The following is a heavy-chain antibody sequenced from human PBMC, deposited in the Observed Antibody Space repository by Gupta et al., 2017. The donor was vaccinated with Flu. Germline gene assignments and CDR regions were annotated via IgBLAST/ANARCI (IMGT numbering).Heavy chain of an antibody. V-gene: IGHV1-69*01. CDR1: GVTFSSYA. CDR3: ARKGGGHCSGGTCYSFDY. CDR2: VIPVFGPT. Sequence: QVQLVQSGAEVKKPGSSVKVSCKAYGVTFSSYAIHWVRQAPGQGLEWMGGVIPVFGPTIYAQRFQGRVTITADESTSTAYMELSSLTSDDTAFYYCARKGGGHCSGGTCYSFDYWGQGTLVTVSS. D-gene: IGHD2-15*01. J-gene: IGHJ4*02.